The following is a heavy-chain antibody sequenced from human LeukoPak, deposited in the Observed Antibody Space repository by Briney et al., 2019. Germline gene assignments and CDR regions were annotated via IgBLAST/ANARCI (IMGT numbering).Heavy chain of an antibody. D-gene: IGHD2-2*02. J-gene: IGHJ3*02. CDR2: IYSGGNT. Sequence: GGSLRLSCAASGFTVSSNYMSWVRQAPGKGLEWVSVIYSGGNTYYADSVKGRFTISRDNSKNTLYLQMNSLRAEDTAVYYCARGRYCSSTSCYTGIPDAFDIWGLGTMVTVSS. CDR1: GFTVSSNY. CDR3: ARGRYCSSTSCYTGIPDAFDI. V-gene: IGHV3-66*01.